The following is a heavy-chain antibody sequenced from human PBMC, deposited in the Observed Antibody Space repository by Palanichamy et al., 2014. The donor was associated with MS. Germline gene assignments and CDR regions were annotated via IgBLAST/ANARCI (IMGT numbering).Heavy chain of an antibody. V-gene: IGHV4-39*07. CDR3: ARDRGFGDYVFDYYYGMDV. D-gene: IGHD4-17*01. Sequence: STYYSPSLKSRLTISVDTSKNHFSLKLSSVTAADTAVYYCARDRGFGDYVFDYYYGMDVWGQGTTVTVSS. J-gene: IGHJ6*02. CDR2: ST.